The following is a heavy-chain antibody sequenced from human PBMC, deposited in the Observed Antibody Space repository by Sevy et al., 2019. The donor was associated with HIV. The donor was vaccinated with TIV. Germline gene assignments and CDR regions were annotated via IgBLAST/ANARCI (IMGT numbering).Heavy chain of an antibody. CDR3: ARGIFSYGYWREFDY. Sequence: LSLTCTVSGGSISSFYWNWIRQSPGKGLEWIGYISYSGSTNYNPSLKSRVTISVDTSKNQFSLKLSSVTAADTAVYYCARGIFSYGYWREFDYWGQGNLVTVSS. V-gene: IGHV4-59*01. CDR1: GGSISSFY. J-gene: IGHJ4*02. CDR2: ISYSGST. D-gene: IGHD5-18*01.